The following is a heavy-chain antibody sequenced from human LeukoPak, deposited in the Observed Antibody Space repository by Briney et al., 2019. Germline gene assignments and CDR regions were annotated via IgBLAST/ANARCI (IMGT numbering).Heavy chain of an antibody. CDR2: INHSGST. J-gene: IGHJ3*02. V-gene: IGHV4-34*01. CDR3: ARGAGYVLRYFDWLSPHSIAFDI. CDR1: GGSFSGYY. D-gene: IGHD3-9*01. Sequence: PSETLSLTCAVYGGSFSGYYWSWIRQPPGKGLEWIGEINHSGSTNYNPSLKSRVTISVDTSKNQFSLKLSSVTAADTAVYYCARGAGYVLRYFDWLSPHSIAFDIWGQGTMVTVSS.